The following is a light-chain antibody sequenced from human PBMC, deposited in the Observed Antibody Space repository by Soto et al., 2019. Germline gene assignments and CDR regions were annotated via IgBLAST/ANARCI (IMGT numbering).Light chain of an antibody. J-gene: IGKJ1*01. CDR2: LVS. CDR3: MQSLQTPPT. V-gene: IGKV2-28*01. CDR1: QSLLHSNGYNY. Sequence: DIVVTQSPLFLSVTLGEAASIACSSSQSLLHSNGYNYLDWYLRKPGQSPQLLIYLVSNRASGVPDRFSGSGSGTDFTLKISTVEVEDVGVYYCMQSLQTPPTFGQGSMVDIK.